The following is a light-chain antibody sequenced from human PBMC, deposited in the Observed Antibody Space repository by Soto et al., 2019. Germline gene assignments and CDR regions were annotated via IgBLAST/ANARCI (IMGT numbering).Light chain of an antibody. CDR2: GAS. V-gene: IGKV3D-15*01. J-gene: IGKJ5*01. CDR1: QSVSSN. CDR3: QQSYHSPPIA. Sequence: ETVVTQSPATLSVSPGERVTLSCRASQSVSSNLAWYQQKPGQAPRLLIYGASSRATGIPDRFSGSGSGTDFARTRARLRPEDLATYYCQQSYHSPPIAFGHGTRLEIK.